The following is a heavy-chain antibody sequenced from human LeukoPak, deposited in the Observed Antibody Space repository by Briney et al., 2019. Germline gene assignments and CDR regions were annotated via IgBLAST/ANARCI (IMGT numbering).Heavy chain of an antibody. CDR3: ARSGRGTYYYFDL. V-gene: IGHV1-18*01. Sequence: SVKVSCKASGYTFTSYGISWVRQAPGQGLEWVGWISAYNGNTDYAQKLQGRVTMTTDTSTSTAYMELRSLRSDDTAVYYCARSGRGTYYYFDLWGQGTLVTVSS. CDR2: ISAYNGNT. CDR1: GYTFTSYG. J-gene: IGHJ4*02. D-gene: IGHD1-26*01.